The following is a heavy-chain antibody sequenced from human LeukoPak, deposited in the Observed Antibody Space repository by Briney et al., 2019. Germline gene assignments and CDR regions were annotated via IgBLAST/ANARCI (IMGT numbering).Heavy chain of an antibody. CDR2: INSDGSST. Sequence: GGFLRLSCAASGFTFSSYWMHWVRQAPGKGLVWVSRINSDGSSTSYADSVKGRFTISRDNAKNTLYLQMNSLRAEDTAVYYCARSKRDSSSWYYFDYWGQGTLVTVST. D-gene: IGHD6-13*01. V-gene: IGHV3-74*01. J-gene: IGHJ4*02. CDR1: GFTFSSYW. CDR3: ARSKRDSSSWYYFDY.